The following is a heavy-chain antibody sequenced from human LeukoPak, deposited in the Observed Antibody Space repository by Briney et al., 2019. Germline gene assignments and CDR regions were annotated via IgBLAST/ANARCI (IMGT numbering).Heavy chain of an antibody. J-gene: IGHJ4*02. Sequence: SQTLSLTCAISGDSVSINSVAYNWIRQSPSRGLEWLGRTYYRSKWNYEYAVSVRSRITINLDTSKNQFSLQLNSVTPDDTAVYYCARAMIGTTRYFESWGQGTLVTVSS. D-gene: IGHD1-1*01. CDR3: ARAMIGTTRYFES. V-gene: IGHV6-1*01. CDR2: TYYRSKWNY. CDR1: GDSVSINSVA.